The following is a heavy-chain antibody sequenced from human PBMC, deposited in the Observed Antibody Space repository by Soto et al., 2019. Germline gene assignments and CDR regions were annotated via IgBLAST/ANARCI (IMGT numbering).Heavy chain of an antibody. J-gene: IGHJ6*02. CDR2: IIPILGIA. V-gene: IGHV1-69*02. D-gene: IGHD3-22*01. CDR1: GGTFSSYT. CDR3: ASQNDSSGYLPYYYYGMDV. Sequence: GASVKVSCKASGGTFSSYTISWVRQAPGQGLEWMGRIIPILGIANYAQKFQGRVTITADKSTSTAYMELSSLRSEDTAVYYCASQNDSSGYLPYYYYGMDVWGQGTTVTVSS.